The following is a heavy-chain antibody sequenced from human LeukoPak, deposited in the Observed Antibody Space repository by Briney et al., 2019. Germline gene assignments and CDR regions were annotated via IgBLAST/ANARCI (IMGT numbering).Heavy chain of an antibody. CDR2: IYYSGST. D-gene: IGHD6-6*01. Sequence: PSETLSLTCTVSGGSISSSSYYWGWIRQPPGKGLEWIGNIYYSGSTYYNPSLKSRVTISVDTSKNQFSLKLSSVTAADTAVYYCARAHLADSSSPFDYWGQGTLVTVSS. V-gene: IGHV4-39*07. CDR1: GGSISSSSYY. CDR3: ARAHLADSSSPFDY. J-gene: IGHJ4*02.